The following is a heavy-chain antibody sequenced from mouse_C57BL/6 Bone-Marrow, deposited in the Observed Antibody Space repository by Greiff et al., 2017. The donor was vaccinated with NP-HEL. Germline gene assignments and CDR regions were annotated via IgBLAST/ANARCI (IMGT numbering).Heavy chain of an antibody. V-gene: IGHV3-1*01. D-gene: IGHD2-3*01. CDR2: ISYSGST. Sequence: EVQLVESGPGMVKPSQSLSLTCTVTGYSITSGYDWHWIRHFPGNKLEWMGYISYSGSTNYNPSLKSRISITHDTSKNHFFLKLNSVTTEDTATYYCARGTDGYNYYAMDYWGQGTSVTVSS. J-gene: IGHJ4*01. CDR3: ARGTDGYNYYAMDY. CDR1: GYSITSGYD.